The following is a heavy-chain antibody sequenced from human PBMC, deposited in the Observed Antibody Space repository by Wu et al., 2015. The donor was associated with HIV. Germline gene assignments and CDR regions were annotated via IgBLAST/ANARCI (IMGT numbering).Heavy chain of an antibody. J-gene: IGHJ3*02. CDR2: LNPSANKI. CDR1: GFTFNTYY. Sequence: QVHLVQSGAEVKKSGASVKVSCKASGFTFNTYYMHWVRRAPGQGLEWMGVLNPSANKISYAQSFQGRVTMTSDKSTTAVYMELDGLRSDDTAVYYCATRIGGTMEAFNMWGQGTLVTVSS. CDR3: ATRIGGTMEAFNM. D-gene: IGHD2/OR15-2a*01. V-gene: IGHV1-46*02.